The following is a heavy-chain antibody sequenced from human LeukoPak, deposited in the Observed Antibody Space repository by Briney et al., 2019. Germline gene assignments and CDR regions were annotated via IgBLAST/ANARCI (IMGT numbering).Heavy chain of an antibody. CDR3: ARGPNSVAGYFDY. CDR2: IYYSGST. CDR1: GGFISSYY. D-gene: IGHD6-19*01. Sequence: SETLSLTCTVSGGFISSYYWSWIRQPPGKGLEWIGYIYYSGSTNYNPSLKSRVTISVDTSKNQFSLKLSSVTAADTAVYYCARGPNSVAGYFDYWGQGTPVTVSS. J-gene: IGHJ4*02. V-gene: IGHV4-59*01.